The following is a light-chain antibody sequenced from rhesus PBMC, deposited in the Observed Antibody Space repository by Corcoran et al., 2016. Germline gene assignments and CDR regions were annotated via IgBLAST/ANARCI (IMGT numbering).Light chain of an antibody. Sequence: QSALTQPPSVSKSLGQSVTISCTGTNSDIGSYYGVSWYQQYEGTAPRLLIYEVNKRPSGVSDRFSGAKSGNTASLTISGLKDEDEAHYYCCSYSIDNTYMFGSGTRLTVL. CDR1: NSDIGSYYG. CDR2: EVN. CDR3: CSYSIDNTYM. J-gene: IGLJ1*01. V-gene: IGLV2-38*01.